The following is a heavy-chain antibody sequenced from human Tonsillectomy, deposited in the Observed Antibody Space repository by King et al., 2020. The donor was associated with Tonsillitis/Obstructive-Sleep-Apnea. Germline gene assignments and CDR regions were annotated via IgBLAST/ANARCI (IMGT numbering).Heavy chain of an antibody. D-gene: IGHD2-2*01. V-gene: IGHV3-23*04. CDR1: GLSWSSYA. Sequence: VQRVESGGGWVQPGGGLRLRGAASGLSWSSYAMSWGRQAPGKGLEGVSAISGSAAGTYYEDSVKGRFTISRDNSKNTLYLQMNSLRAEDTAVYYCAKSSNIVVVPASYYYYMDVWGKGTTVTVSS. CDR3: AKSSNIVVVPASYYYYMDV. J-gene: IGHJ6*03. CDR2: ISGSAAGT.